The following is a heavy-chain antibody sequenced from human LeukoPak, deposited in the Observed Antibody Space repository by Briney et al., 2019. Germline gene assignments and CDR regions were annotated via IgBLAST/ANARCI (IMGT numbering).Heavy chain of an antibody. CDR2: ISSSGSTI. Sequence: GGSLRLSCAASGFTFSSYEMNWVRQAPGKGLEGGSYISSSGSTIYYADSVKGRFTISRDTAKNPLYLQMNSLRAEDTAVYYCAELGITMIGGVWGKGTTVTISS. V-gene: IGHV3-48*03. CDR1: GFTFSSYE. CDR3: AELGITMIGGV. D-gene: IGHD3-10*02. J-gene: IGHJ6*04.